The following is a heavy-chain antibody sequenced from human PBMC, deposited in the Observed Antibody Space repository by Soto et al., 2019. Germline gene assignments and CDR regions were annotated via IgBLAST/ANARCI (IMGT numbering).Heavy chain of an antibody. Sequence: SETLSLTCAVSGGSISSGNWWSWVRQPPGKGLEWIGEIYHSGSTNYNPSLKSRVTISVDKSKTQFSLRLSSVSAADTAVYYSARVISPMAPSDYWGQGTLVTVYS. CDR3: ARVISPMAPSDY. J-gene: IGHJ4*02. CDR2: IYHSGST. CDR1: GGSISSGNW. D-gene: IGHD3-10*01. V-gene: IGHV4-4*02.